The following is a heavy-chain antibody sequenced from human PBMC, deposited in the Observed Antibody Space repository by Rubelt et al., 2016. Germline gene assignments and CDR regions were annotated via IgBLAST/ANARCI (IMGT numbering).Heavy chain of an antibody. D-gene: IGHD4-23*01. CDR1: GFTFSNYP. CDR3: AELRWKDY. V-gene: IGHV3-74*01. CDR2: ISSDGSST. Sequence: EVQLVESGGGLVQPGGSLRLSCAASGFTFSNYPMHWVRQAPGKGLVWVSRISSDGSSTHYADSVKGRFTMSRDNAKNTLYLQMNSLRAEDTATYYCAELRWKDYWGQGTLVTVSS. J-gene: IGHJ4*02.